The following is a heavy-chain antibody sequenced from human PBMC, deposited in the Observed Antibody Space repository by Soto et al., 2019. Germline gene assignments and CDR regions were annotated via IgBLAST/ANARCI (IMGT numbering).Heavy chain of an antibody. V-gene: IGHV4-4*02. Sequence: SETLSLTCAVSGGFFTSNNWWTWVRQPPGQGLEWIGEIYRTGSTNYNPSLKSRVTISLDKSENQFSLKVTSLTAADTAVYYCASRDPGTSVDYWGQGTLVTVSS. CDR1: GGFFTSNNW. CDR3: ASRDPGTSVDY. D-gene: IGHD1-7*01. J-gene: IGHJ4*02. CDR2: IYRTGST.